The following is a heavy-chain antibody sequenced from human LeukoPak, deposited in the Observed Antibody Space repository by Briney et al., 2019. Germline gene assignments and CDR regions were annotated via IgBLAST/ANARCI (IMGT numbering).Heavy chain of an antibody. V-gene: IGHV3-23*01. D-gene: IGHD3-22*01. CDR1: GFTFSSYA. Sequence: PGGPLRLSCAASGFTFSSYAMSWVRQAPGKGLEWVSAISGSGGSTYYADSVKGRFTISRDNSKNTLYLQMNSLRAEDTAVYYCAKDRNQITMIVVADYWGQGTLVTVSS. J-gene: IGHJ4*02. CDR2: ISGSGGST. CDR3: AKDRNQITMIVVADY.